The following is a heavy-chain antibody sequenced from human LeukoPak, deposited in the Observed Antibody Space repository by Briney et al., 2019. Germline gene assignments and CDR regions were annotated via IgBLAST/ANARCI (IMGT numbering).Heavy chain of an antibody. V-gene: IGHV3-20*04. Sequence: GSLRLSCAASGFTFDDYGMSWVRQAPGKGLEWVSGINWNGGSTGYADSVKGRFTISRDNAKNSLYLQMNSLRAEDTALYYCARGKAYYDSSGYGDYWGQGTLVTVSS. CDR2: INWNGGST. J-gene: IGHJ4*02. D-gene: IGHD3-22*01. CDR3: ARGKAYYDSSGYGDY. CDR1: GFTFDDYG.